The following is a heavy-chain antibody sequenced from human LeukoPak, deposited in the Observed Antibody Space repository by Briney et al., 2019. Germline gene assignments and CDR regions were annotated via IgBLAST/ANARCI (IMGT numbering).Heavy chain of an antibody. Sequence: GGSLTLSLAASSFSFSNYDSDWVRQAPGKGLEWVAVISYDGNNKYYADSVKGRFTISRDNSKNTLYLQMNYLRADDTAAYYCAGHSAVTTVIVDTWGQGTLVTVSS. V-gene: IGHV3-30*03. D-gene: IGHD4-17*01. CDR1: SFSFSNYD. CDR2: ISYDGNNK. J-gene: IGHJ5*02. CDR3: AGHSAVTTVIVDT.